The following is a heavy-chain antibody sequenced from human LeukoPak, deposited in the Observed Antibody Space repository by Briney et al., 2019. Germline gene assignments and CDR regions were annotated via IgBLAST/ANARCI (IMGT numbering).Heavy chain of an antibody. J-gene: IGHJ4*02. CDR1: GGSVSSNSYY. D-gene: IGHD6-19*01. CDR3: ARIPVAKTFDY. Sequence: PSETLSLTCTVSGGSVSSNSYYWSWVRQPPGKGLEWIGFIDYTGSANYNPSLKSRVTISLDTSKNQFSVKVMSVTAADTAVYYCARIPVAKTFDYWGQGTPVTVSS. V-gene: IGHV4-61*01. CDR2: IDYTGSA.